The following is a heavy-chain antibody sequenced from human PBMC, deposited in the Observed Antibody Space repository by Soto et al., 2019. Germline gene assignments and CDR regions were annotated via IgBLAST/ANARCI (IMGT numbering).Heavy chain of an antibody. Sequence: QVQLVQSGAEVKKPGSSVKVSCKASGGTFSSYTISWVRQAPGQGLEWMGRIIPILGIANYAQKFQGRVTITADKSTSTAYMELSSLRSEDTAVYYCARTRDGYNSDAFDIWGQGTMVTVSS. D-gene: IGHD5-12*01. V-gene: IGHV1-69*02. J-gene: IGHJ3*02. CDR2: IIPILGIA. CDR1: GGTFSSYT. CDR3: ARTRDGYNSDAFDI.